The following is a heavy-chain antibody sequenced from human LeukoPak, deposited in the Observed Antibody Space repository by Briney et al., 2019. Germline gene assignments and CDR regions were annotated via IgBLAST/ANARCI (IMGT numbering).Heavy chain of an antibody. CDR1: GGTFSSYA. CDR2: IIPIFGTA. V-gene: IGHV1-69*06. J-gene: IGHJ4*02. CDR3: AIIAVASYRGDY. D-gene: IGHD6-19*01. Sequence: ASVKVSCKASGGTFSSYAISWVRQAPGQGLEWMGGIIPIFGTANYAQKFQGRVTITADKSTSTAYMELSRLRSDDTAVYYCAIIAVASYRGDYWGQGTLVTVSS.